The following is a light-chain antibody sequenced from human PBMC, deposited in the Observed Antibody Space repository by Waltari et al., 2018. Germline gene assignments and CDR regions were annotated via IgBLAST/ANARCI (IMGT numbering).Light chain of an antibody. CDR3: HQTYSLFT. Sequence: IQMTQSPSFLSASVGDRVTTTCRASQSISSYLNWYQMKLGRAPELLVYAASSLQSGVPSRFSGSGSGTEFTLTISSLQPDDFATYYCHQTYSLFTFGPGTKVDFK. V-gene: IGKV1-39*01. CDR1: QSISSY. J-gene: IGKJ3*01. CDR2: AAS.